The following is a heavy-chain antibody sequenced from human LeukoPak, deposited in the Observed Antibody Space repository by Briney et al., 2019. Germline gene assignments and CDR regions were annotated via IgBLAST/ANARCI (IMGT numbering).Heavy chain of an antibody. V-gene: IGHV3-30*18. Sequence: GGSLRLSCAASGFTFSSYSMHWVRQAPGKGLEWVAVISYDGSNKYYADSVKGRFTISRDNSKNALYLQMNSLRAEDTAVYYCAKDSRLPLLWFGELLSQFDYWGQGTLVTVSS. J-gene: IGHJ4*02. CDR3: AKDSRLPLLWFGELLSQFDY. CDR2: ISYDGSNK. CDR1: GFTFSSYS. D-gene: IGHD3-10*01.